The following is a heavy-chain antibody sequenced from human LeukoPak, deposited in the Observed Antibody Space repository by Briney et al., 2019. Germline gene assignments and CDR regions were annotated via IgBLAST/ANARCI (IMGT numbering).Heavy chain of an antibody. CDR2: ISSSGSTI. V-gene: IGHV3-11*01. J-gene: IGHJ4*02. Sequence: GGSLRLSCAASGFTFSDYYMSWIRQAPGKGLEWVPYISSSGSTIYYADSVKGRFTISRDNAKNSLYLQMNSLRAEDTAVYYCARERLGELSSRPFDYWGQGTLVTVSS. CDR1: GFTFSDYY. D-gene: IGHD3-16*02. CDR3: ARERLGELSSRPFDY.